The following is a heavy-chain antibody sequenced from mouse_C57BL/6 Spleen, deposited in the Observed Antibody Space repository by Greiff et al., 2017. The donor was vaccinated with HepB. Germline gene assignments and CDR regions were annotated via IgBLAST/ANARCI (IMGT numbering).Heavy chain of an antibody. CDR3: ARRGSSPYYYAMDY. V-gene: IGHV1-82*01. CDR1: GYAFSSSW. D-gene: IGHD1-1*01. Sequence: QVQLQQSGPELVKPGASVKISCKASGYAFSSSWMNWVKQRPGKGLEWIGRIYPGDGDTNYNGKFKGKATLTADKSSSTAYMQLSSLTSEDSAVYFCARRGSSPYYYAMDYWGQGTSVTVSS. J-gene: IGHJ4*01. CDR2: IYPGDGDT.